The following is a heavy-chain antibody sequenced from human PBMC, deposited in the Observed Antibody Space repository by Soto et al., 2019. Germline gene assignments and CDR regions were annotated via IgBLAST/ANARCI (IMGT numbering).Heavy chain of an antibody. Sequence: QVQLQGSGPGLVEPSGTLSLTCTVSGGSMTSSNWWSWVRQAPGKGLEWIGEVYHNGGTKYNPSLKSRVTVSVDKSKNQLYMHLTSVTAAATAIYYWATVPRSWFSAPGDFWGQGSLVTVSS. CDR2: VYHNGGT. V-gene: IGHV4-4*02. D-gene: IGHD3-10*01. CDR3: ATVPRSWFSAPGDF. J-gene: IGHJ4*02. CDR1: GGSMTSSNW.